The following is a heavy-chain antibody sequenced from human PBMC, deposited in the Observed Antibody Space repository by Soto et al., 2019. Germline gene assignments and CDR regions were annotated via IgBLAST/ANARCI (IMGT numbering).Heavy chain of an antibody. CDR3: ARGERDILTAHYYYYGMDV. V-gene: IGHV1-69*12. CDR1: GGTFSSYA. J-gene: IGHJ6*02. Sequence: QVQLVQSGAEVKKPGSSVKVSCKASGGTFSSYAISWVRQAPGQGLEWMGGIIPIFGTANYAQKFQGRVTITADVSTSTAYMELSSLRSEDTAVYYCARGERDILTAHYYYYGMDVWGQGTTVTVSS. D-gene: IGHD3-9*01. CDR2: IIPIFGTA.